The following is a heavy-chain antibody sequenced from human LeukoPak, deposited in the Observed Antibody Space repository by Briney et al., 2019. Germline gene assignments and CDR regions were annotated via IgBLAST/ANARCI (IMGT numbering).Heavy chain of an antibody. CDR3: ARVRIGYFDWSPTPHFDY. J-gene: IGHJ4*02. CDR1: GGSFSGYY. CDR2: INHSGST. Sequence: PSETLSLTCAVYGGSFSGYYWSWIRQPPGKGLEWIGEINHSGSTNYNPSLKSRVTISVDTSKNQFSLKLSSVTAADTAVYYCARVRIGYFDWSPTPHFDYWGQGTLVTVSS. D-gene: IGHD3-9*01. V-gene: IGHV4-34*01.